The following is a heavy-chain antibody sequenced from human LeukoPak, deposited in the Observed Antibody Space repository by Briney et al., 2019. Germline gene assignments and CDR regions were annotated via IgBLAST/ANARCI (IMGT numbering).Heavy chain of an antibody. CDR3: ARDRIAAAGTLYYYGMDV. J-gene: IGHJ6*02. CDR2: IYSGGST. D-gene: IGHD6-13*01. CDR1: GFTVSSNY. V-gene: IGHV3-66*01. Sequence: PGGSLTLSCAASGFTVSSNYMSWVRQAPGKGLEWVSVIYSGGSTYYSDSVKGRFTISRDNSKNTLYLQMNSLRAEDTAVYYCARDRIAAAGTLYYYGMDVWGQGTTVTVSS.